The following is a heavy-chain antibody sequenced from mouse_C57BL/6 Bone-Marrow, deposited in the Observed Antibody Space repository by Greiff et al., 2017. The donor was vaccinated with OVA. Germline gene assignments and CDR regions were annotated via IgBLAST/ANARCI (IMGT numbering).Heavy chain of an antibody. CDR2: ISDGGSNT. J-gene: IGHJ3*01. CDR3: ARGYYYGSSPAWFAY. D-gene: IGHD1-1*01. CDR1: GFTFSSYA. V-gene: IGHV5-4*01. Sequence: EVHLVESGGGLVKPGGSLTLSCAASGFTFSSYAMSWVRQPPEKRLEWVATISDGGSNTYYPDNVKGRFTISRDNAKNTLYLQMSHLKSEDTAMYYCARGYYYGSSPAWFAYWGQGTLVTVSA.